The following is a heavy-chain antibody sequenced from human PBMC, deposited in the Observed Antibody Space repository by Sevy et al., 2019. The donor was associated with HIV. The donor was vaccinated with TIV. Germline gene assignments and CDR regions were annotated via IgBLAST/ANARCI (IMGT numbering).Heavy chain of an antibody. CDR3: AKDRGDYCSGGSCYPTHYYYYGMDV. CDR1: GFTFSSYG. J-gene: IGHJ6*02. Sequence: GGSLRLSCAASGFTFSSYGMHWVRQAPGKGLEWVAVISYDGSNKYYANSVKGRFTISRDNSKNTLYLQMNSLRAEDTAGYYCAKDRGDYCSGGSCYPTHYYYYGMDVWGQGTTVTVSS. D-gene: IGHD2-15*01. V-gene: IGHV3-30*18. CDR2: ISYDGSNK.